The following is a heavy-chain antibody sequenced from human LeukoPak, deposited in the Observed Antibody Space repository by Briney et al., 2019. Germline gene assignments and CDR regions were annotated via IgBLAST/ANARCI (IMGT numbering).Heavy chain of an antibody. D-gene: IGHD6-19*01. CDR2: ISYDGSNK. Sequence: PGGSLRLSCAASGFTFSSYGMHGVRQAPGKGLEWVAVISYDGSNKYYADSVKGRLTISRDNSKNTLYLQMNSLRAEDTAVYYCAKDGSSGWSYYYYGMDVWGQGTTVTVSS. CDR1: GFTFSSYG. J-gene: IGHJ6*02. CDR3: AKDGSSGWSYYYYGMDV. V-gene: IGHV3-30*18.